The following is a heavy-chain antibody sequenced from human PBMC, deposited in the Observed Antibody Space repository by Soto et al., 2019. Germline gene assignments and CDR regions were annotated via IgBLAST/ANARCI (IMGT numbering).Heavy chain of an antibody. D-gene: IGHD2-2*01. CDR2: ISGSGGST. J-gene: IGHJ3*02. CDR1: GFTFSSYA. Sequence: GGSLRLSCAASGFTFSSYAMSWVRQAPGKGLEWVSAISGSGGSTYYADSVKGRFTISRDNSKNTLYLQMNSLRAEDTAVYYCAKDWAAYKMATFVVAAFEIWGQGTMVTVSS. CDR3: AKDWAAYKMATFVVAAFEI. V-gene: IGHV3-23*01.